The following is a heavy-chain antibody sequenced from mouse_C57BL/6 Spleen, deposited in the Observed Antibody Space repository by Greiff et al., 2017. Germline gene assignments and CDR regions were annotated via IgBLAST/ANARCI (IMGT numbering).Heavy chain of an antibody. D-gene: IGHD2-3*01. CDR2: ISYDGSN. Sequence: EVKLLESGPGLVKPSQSLSLTCSVTGYSITSGYYWNWIRQFPGNKLEWMGYISYDGSNNYNPSLKNRISITRDTSKNQFFLKLNSVTTEDTATYYCAREPDGYYFDYWGQGTTLTVSS. CDR1: GYSITSGYY. V-gene: IGHV3-6*01. J-gene: IGHJ2*01. CDR3: AREPDGYYFDY.